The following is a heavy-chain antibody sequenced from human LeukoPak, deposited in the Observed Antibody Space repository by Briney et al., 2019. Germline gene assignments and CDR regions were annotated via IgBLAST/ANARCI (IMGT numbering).Heavy chain of an antibody. Sequence: ASVKVSCKASGYTFTSYDINWVRQATGQGLEWMGWMNPNSGNTGYAQKFQGRVTMTRNTSISTAYMELSRLRSDDTAVYYCASYYDSSGYLSDFDLWGRGTLVTVSS. V-gene: IGHV1-8*01. CDR1: GYTFTSYD. J-gene: IGHJ2*01. CDR3: ASYYDSSGYLSDFDL. CDR2: MNPNSGNT. D-gene: IGHD3-22*01.